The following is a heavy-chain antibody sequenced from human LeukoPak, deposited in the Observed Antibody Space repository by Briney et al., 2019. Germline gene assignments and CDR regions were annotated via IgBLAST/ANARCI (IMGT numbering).Heavy chain of an antibody. V-gene: IGHV4-30-2*01. CDR3: ARLVAATGNFDY. D-gene: IGHD6-13*01. J-gene: IGHJ4*02. CDR2: IYHSGST. CDR1: GGSISSGGYS. Sequence: SETLSLTCAVSGGSISSGGYSWSWIRQPPGKGLEWIGYIYHSGSTYYNPSLKSRVTISVYRAKNQFSLKLSSVTAADTAVYYCARLVAATGNFDYWGQGTLVTVSS.